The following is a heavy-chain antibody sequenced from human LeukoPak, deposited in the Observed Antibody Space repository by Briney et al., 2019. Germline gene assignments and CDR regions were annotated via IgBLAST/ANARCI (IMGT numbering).Heavy chain of an antibody. J-gene: IGHJ6*03. Sequence: ASVKVSCKASGYSFTGYYIHWVRQAPGQGLEWMGWINPNSGGTNYAQKFQGRVTMTRDTSISTAYMELSRLRSDDTAVYYCARVEVAAAGTRYYYYYYYMDVWGKGTTVTVSS. CDR3: ARVEVAAAGTRYYYYYYYMDV. V-gene: IGHV1-2*02. CDR1: GYSFTGYY. D-gene: IGHD6-13*01. CDR2: INPNSGGT.